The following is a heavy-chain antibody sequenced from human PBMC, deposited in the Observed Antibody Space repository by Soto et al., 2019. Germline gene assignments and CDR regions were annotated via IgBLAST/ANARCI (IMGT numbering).Heavy chain of an antibody. V-gene: IGHV2-70*11. CDR2: IDREDKK. CDR1: GFSLSTSGTC. Sequence: SCPKLVNTTQTLTLTCTFSGFSLSTSGTCVSWIPHPPGEAMEWLASIDREDKKYYRTSLKNRLPNSKDTSKNQVVLTMTNMDPVDTATYYCARILAGSSDGMD. CDR3: ARILAGSSDGMD. J-gene: IGHJ6*01. D-gene: IGHD3-10*01.